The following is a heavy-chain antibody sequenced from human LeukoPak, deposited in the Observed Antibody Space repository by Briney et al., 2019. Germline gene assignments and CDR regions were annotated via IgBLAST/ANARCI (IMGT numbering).Heavy chain of an antibody. D-gene: IGHD3-10*01. CDR2: IYYSGST. V-gene: IGHV4-39*07. CDR1: GGSISSSYSY. CDR3: AKPSNYYGSATDAFDF. Sequence: PSETLSLTCTVSGGSISSSYSYWGWIRQPPGKGLEWIGNIYYSGSTYYNPSLKSRVTISVDTSKNHFSLKLNSVTAADTAVYYCAKPSNYYGSATDAFDFWGQGTMVTASS. J-gene: IGHJ3*01.